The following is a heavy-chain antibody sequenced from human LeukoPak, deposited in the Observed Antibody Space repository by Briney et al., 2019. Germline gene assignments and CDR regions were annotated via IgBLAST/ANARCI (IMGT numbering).Heavy chain of an antibody. CDR3: PKAKVSSLTYFDWFPWN. D-gene: IGHD3-9*01. Sequence: GGSLRLSCAASGFTFSSYAMNWVRQAPGKGLEWVAVISGGGSTTIYAYSVKGRFTISRDDSNKTLYLQMNSLRAEDTAVYYCPKAKVSSLTYFDWFPWNWGQGSLVPVSS. J-gene: IGHJ4*02. CDR2: ISGGGSTT. CDR1: GFTFSSYA. V-gene: IGHV3-23*01.